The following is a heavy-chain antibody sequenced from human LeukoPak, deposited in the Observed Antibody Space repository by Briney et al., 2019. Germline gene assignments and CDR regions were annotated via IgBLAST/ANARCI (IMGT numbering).Heavy chain of an antibody. J-gene: IGHJ4*02. CDR3: ARLRGIRFDY. CDR2: IYHGGST. CDR1: GGSISSNNW. V-gene: IGHV4-4*02. D-gene: IGHD3-16*01. Sequence: SETLSLTCAVSGGSISSNNWWSWVRQPPGMGLEWIGEIYHGGSTNYNPSLKSRVTISVDKSKNQSSLKLISVTAADTAVYYCARLRGIRFDYWGQGTLVTVSS.